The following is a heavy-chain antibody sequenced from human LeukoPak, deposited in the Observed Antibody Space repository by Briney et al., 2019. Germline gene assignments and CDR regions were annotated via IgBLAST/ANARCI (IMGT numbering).Heavy chain of an antibody. CDR1: GGSISSGGYY. CDR3: ARATYYDFWSGYQNWFDP. J-gene: IGHJ5*02. D-gene: IGHD3-3*01. V-gene: IGHV4-30-2*01. Sequence: SETLSLTCTVSGGSISSGGYYWSWIRQPPGKGLEWIGYIYHSGSTYYNPSLKSRVTISVDRSKNQFSLKLSSVTAADTAVYYCARATYYDFWSGYQNWFDPWGQGTLVTVSS. CDR2: IYHSGST.